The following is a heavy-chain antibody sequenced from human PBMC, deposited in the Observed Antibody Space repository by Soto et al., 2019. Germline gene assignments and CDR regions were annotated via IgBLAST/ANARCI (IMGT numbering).Heavy chain of an antibody. J-gene: IGHJ4*02. CDR2: INHSGST. CDR3: ARDSSSWYSRPGTYIHY. CDR1: GGSFSGYY. Sequence: SETLSLTCAVYGGSFSGYYWSWIRQPPGKGLEWIGEINHSGSTNYNPSLKSRVTISVDTSKNQFSLKLSSVTAADTAVYYCARDSSSWYSRPGTYIHYWGQGTLVTVSS. D-gene: IGHD6-13*01. V-gene: IGHV4-34*01.